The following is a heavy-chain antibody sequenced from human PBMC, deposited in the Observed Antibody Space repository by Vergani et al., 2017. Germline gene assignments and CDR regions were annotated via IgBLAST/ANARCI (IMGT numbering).Heavy chain of an antibody. D-gene: IGHD2-2*02. J-gene: IGHJ5*02. CDR1: GGTFSSYA. CDR3: ARDYCSSTSCYTRWFDP. CDR2: IIPIFGTA. Sequence: QVQLVQSGAEVKKPGSSVKVSCKASGGTFSSYAISWVRQAPGQGLEWMGGIIPIFGTANYAQKFQGRVTITADESTSTAYMELSSLRAEDTAVYYCARDYCSSTSCYTRWFDPWGQGTLVTVSS. V-gene: IGHV1-69*01.